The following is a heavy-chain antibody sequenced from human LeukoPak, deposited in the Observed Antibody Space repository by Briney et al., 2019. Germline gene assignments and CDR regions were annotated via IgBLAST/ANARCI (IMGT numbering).Heavy chain of an antibody. D-gene: IGHD2-2*02. Sequence: GGSLRLSCAASGFTFSSYAMSWVRQAPGKGLEWVSAISGSGGSTYYADSVKGRFTISRDNSKNTLYLQMNSLRAEDTAVYYCARRGRGYCSSTSCYTREGYYMDVWGKGTTVTVSS. V-gene: IGHV3-23*01. CDR2: ISGSGGST. CDR3: ARRGRGYCSSTSCYTREGYYMDV. CDR1: GFTFSSYA. J-gene: IGHJ6*03.